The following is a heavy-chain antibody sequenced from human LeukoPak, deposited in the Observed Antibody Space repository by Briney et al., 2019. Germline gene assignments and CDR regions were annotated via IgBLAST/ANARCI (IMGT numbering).Heavy chain of an antibody. Sequence: SVKVSYKASGGTFSSYAISWVRQAPGQGLEWMGGIIPIFGTANYAQKFQGRVTITADESTSTAYMELSSLRSEDTAVYYCARVWRYSSGWYPFDYWGQGALVTVSS. V-gene: IGHV1-69*01. CDR3: ARVWRYSSGWYPFDY. CDR2: IIPIFGTA. CDR1: GGTFSSYA. J-gene: IGHJ4*02. D-gene: IGHD6-19*01.